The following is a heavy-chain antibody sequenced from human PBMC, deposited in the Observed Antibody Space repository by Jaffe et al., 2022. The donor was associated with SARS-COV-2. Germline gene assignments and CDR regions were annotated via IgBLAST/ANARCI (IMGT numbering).Heavy chain of an antibody. CDR1: GFTFSSYE. V-gene: IGHV3-48*03. CDR3: ARDLYIGEPQTPIDY. Sequence: EVQLVESGGGLVQPGGSLRLSCAASGFTFSSYEMNWVRQAPGKGLEWVSYISSSGSTIYYADSVKGRFTISRDNAKNSLYLQMNSLRAEDTAVYYCARDLYIGEPQTPIDYWGQGTLVTVSS. CDR2: ISSSGSTI. D-gene: IGHD3-10*01. J-gene: IGHJ4*02.